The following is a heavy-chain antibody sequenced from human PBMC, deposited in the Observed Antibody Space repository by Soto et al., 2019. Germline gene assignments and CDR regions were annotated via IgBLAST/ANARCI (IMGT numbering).Heavy chain of an antibody. CDR2: ISLSGSQI. Sequence: EVQLVESGGGLVKPGGSVRLSCAASGLMYSSYSMSWVRQAPGKGLEWVAFISLSGSQINYAASVEGRFTISRDNAKNALYLQMNTVRVEDTAIYYCARVISCGGGTCSSVHQYYGMDVWGPGTTVTVSS. CDR3: ARVISCGGGTCSSVHQYYGMDV. V-gene: IGHV3-21*01. J-gene: IGHJ6*02. CDR1: GLMYSSYS. D-gene: IGHD2-21*01.